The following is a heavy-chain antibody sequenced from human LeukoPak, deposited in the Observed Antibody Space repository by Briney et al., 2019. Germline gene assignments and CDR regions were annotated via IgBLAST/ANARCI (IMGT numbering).Heavy chain of an antibody. CDR1: GGSISSYY. Sequence: SETLSLTCTVSGGSISSYYWSWIRQPPGKGLEWIGYIYYSGSTNYNPSLKSRVTISVDTSKNQFSLKLSSVTAADAAVYYCARATYYYGSGSTPFNYYYYMDVWGKGTTVTISS. J-gene: IGHJ6*03. CDR2: IYYSGST. CDR3: ARATYYYGSGSTPFNYYYYMDV. V-gene: IGHV4-59*01. D-gene: IGHD3-10*01.